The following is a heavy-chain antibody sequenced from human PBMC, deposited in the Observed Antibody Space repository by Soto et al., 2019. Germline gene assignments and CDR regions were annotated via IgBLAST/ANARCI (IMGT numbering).Heavy chain of an antibody. CDR3: ARDFGQQQLSWFDP. J-gene: IGHJ5*02. CDR2: INHSGST. Sequence: SETLSLTCAVYGGSFSGYYWSWIRQPPGKGLEWIGEINHSGSTNYNPSLKSRVTLSVDTSKNQFSLKLGSVTAADTAVYYCARDFGQQQLSWFDPWGQGTLVTVSS. V-gene: IGHV4-34*01. D-gene: IGHD6-13*01. CDR1: GGSFSGYY.